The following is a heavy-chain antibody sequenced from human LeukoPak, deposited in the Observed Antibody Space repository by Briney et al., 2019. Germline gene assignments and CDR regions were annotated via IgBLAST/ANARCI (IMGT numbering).Heavy chain of an antibody. Sequence: PGGSLRLSCAASGFTFTGTAMGCVRQGPGKGGECVSSIRGNGASTYYTDSVKGGFTLSRDKSPNTLYLHMRSLRADNTAVYSCEKDRGFSGNYYGFDSWGQGTLVTVSS. D-gene: IGHD1-26*01. V-gene: IGHV3-23*01. J-gene: IGHJ4*02. CDR2: IRGNGAST. CDR1: GFTFTGTA. CDR3: EKDRGFSGNYYGFDS.